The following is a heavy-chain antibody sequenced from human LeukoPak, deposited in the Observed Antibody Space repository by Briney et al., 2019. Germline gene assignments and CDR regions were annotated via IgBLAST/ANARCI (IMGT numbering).Heavy chain of an antibody. D-gene: IGHD3-22*01. Sequence: GGSLRLSCAASGFTFSSYGMHWVRQAPGKGLEWVAFIRYDGSNKYYADSVKGRFTISRDNSKNTLYLQMNSLRAEDTAVYYCSRDRADSSGYLTYDYWGQGTLVTVSS. J-gene: IGHJ4*02. CDR3: SRDRADSSGYLTYDY. V-gene: IGHV3-30*02. CDR1: GFTFSSYG. CDR2: IRYDGSNK.